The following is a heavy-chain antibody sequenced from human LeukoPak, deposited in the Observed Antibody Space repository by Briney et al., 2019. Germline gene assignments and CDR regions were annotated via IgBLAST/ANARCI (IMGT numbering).Heavy chain of an antibody. V-gene: IGHV4-34*01. J-gene: IGHJ3*02. CDR1: GGSFSGYY. CDR3: ARATYYDYVWGSYRSDAFDI. CDR2: INHSGST. Sequence: SETLSLTCAVYGGSFSGYYWSWIRQPPGKGLEWIGEINHSGSTNYNPSLKSRVTISVDTSKNQFSLKLSSVTAADTAVYYCARATYYDYVWGSYRSDAFDIRGQGTMVTVSS. D-gene: IGHD3-16*02.